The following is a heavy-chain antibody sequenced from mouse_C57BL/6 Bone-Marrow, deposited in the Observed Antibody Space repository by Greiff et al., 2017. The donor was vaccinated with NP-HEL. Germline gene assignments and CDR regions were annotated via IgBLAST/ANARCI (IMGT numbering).Heavy chain of an antibody. CDR3: ARPPAWFAY. J-gene: IGHJ3*01. V-gene: IGHV1-81*01. Sequence: QVQLKESGAELARPGASVKLSCKASGYTFTSYGISWVKQRTGQGLEWIGEIYPRSGNTYYNEKFKGKATLTADKSSSTAYMELRSLTSEDSAVYFCARPPAWFAYWGQGTLVTVSA. CDR1: GYTFTSYG. CDR2: IYPRSGNT.